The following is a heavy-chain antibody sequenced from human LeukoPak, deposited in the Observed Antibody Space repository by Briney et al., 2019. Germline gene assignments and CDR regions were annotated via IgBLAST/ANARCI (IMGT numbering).Heavy chain of an antibody. Sequence: PSETLSLTCSVSGDSISSYSWSWIRQPPGKGLEWIGYIYYSVNTNYNPSLKSRVTISVDTSKNHFSLKLSSVTAADTAVYYCARTTEGGYTYGYFYYYYMDVWGKGTTVTISS. V-gene: IGHV4-59*01. D-gene: IGHD5-18*01. J-gene: IGHJ6*03. CDR2: IYYSVNT. CDR3: ARTTEGGYTYGYFYYYYMDV. CDR1: GDSISSYS.